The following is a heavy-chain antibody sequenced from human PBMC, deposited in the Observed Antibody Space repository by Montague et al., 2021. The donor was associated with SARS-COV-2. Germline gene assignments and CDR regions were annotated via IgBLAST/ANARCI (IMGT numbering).Heavy chain of an antibody. CDR3: ARDPRYSLSWSFDY. Sequence: KDYAVSVKSRMTISPDTSKNQFSLQLSSVTPEDRAVYYCARDPRYSLSWSFDYGGQGTLVTVSS. CDR2: K. J-gene: IGHJ4*02. D-gene: IGHD6-13*01. V-gene: IGHV6-1*01.